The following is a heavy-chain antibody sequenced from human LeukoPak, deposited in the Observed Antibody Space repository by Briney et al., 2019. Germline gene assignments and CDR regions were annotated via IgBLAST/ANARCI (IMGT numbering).Heavy chain of an antibody. Sequence: GGSLGLSCAASGFTFSSYAMSWVRQAPGKGLEWVSAISGSGGSTYYADSVKGRFTISRDNSKNTLYLQMNSLRAEDTAVYYCAKRCVDSSGLIYYFDYWGQGTLVTVSS. V-gene: IGHV3-23*01. CDR1: GFTFSSYA. CDR2: ISGSGGST. J-gene: IGHJ4*02. CDR3: AKRCVDSSGLIYYFDY. D-gene: IGHD3-22*01.